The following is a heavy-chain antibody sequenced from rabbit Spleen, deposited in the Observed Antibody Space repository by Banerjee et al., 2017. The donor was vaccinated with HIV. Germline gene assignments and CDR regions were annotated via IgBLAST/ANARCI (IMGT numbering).Heavy chain of an antibody. J-gene: IGHJ4*01. CDR3: ARDGAGGSYFAL. D-gene: IGHD8-1*01. Sequence: QSLEESGGDLVKPGASLTLTCTASGFSFSSSDYMCWVRQAPGKGLEWIGCVGSGATGNTYYASWAKGRFTISKTSSTTLTLQLTSLTAADTATYFCARDGAGGSYFALWGQGTLVTVS. CDR1: GFSFSSSDY. CDR2: VGSGATGNT. V-gene: IGHV1S40*01.